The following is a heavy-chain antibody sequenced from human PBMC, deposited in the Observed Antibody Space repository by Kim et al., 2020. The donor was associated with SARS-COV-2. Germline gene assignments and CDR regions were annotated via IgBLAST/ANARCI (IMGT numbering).Heavy chain of an antibody. V-gene: IGHV1-69*13. J-gene: IGHJ6*02. D-gene: IGHD2-2*01. CDR2: IIPIFGTA. Sequence: SVKVSCKASGGTFSSYAISWVRQAPGQGLEWMGGIIPIFGTANYAQKFQGRVTITADESTSTAYMELSSLRSEDTAVYYCARVGAMQYQLLEVLSKRVGRENYYYYYGMDVWGQGTTVTVSS. CDR3: ARVGAMQYQLLEVLSKRVGRENYYYYYGMDV. CDR1: GGTFSSYA.